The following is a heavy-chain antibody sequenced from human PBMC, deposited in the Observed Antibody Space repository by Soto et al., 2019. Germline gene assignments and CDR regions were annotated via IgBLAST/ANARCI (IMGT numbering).Heavy chain of an antibody. CDR1: GFTFSNYA. CDR3: AKAYFVWSSEQPYYFDY. J-gene: IGHJ4*02. CDR2: ISGSGGRS. Sequence: EVQLLDSGGGLVQHGGSLRLSCAASGFTFSNYAMTWVRQGPGKGLEWVSGISGSGGRSYYADSVKGRFTISRDNSKSTLHLQMNSLRAEDTAVYYCAKAYFVWSSEQPYYFDYWGQGTLVTVSS. V-gene: IGHV3-23*01. D-gene: IGHD3-16*01.